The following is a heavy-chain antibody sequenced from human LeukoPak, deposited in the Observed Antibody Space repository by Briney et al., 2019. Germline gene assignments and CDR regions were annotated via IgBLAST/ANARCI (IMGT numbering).Heavy chain of an antibody. CDR1: GGSISSYY. CDR2: IYYSGST. CDR3: ARDSANNYYYCMDV. V-gene: IGHV4-59*01. J-gene: IGHJ6*03. Sequence: PSETLSLTCTVSGGSISSYYWSWIRQPPGKGLEWIGYIYYSGSTNYNPSLKSRVTISVDTSKNQFSLKLSSVTAADTAVYYCARDSANNYYYCMDVWGKGTTVTVSS. D-gene: IGHD3-10*01.